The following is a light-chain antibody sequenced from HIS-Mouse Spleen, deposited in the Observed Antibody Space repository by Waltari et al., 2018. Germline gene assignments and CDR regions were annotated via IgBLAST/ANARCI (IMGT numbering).Light chain of an antibody. CDR3: SSYTSSSTLV. V-gene: IGLV2-14*03. Sequence: QSALTQPASVSGSPGQSTTISCTGTSSDVGGYNYVPGYQQHPGKAPKLMIYDVSNRPSGVSNRFSGSKSGNTASLTISGLQAEDEADYYCSSYTSSSTLVFGGGTKLTVL. CDR1: SSDVGGYNY. J-gene: IGLJ3*02. CDR2: DVS.